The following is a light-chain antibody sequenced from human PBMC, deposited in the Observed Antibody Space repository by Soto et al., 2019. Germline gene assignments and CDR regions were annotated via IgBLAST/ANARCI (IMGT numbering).Light chain of an antibody. CDR1: QSISSW. V-gene: IGKV1-5*03. Sequence: DIQMTQYPSTLSASVGDRVIITCRASQSISSWLAWYQQKPGKAPKLLISKASNLESGVPSRFSGSGSGTEFTLTVSILQPDVFATYYRQQYYSYWTFGQGTKVEIK. CDR3: QQYYSYWT. J-gene: IGKJ1*01. CDR2: KAS.